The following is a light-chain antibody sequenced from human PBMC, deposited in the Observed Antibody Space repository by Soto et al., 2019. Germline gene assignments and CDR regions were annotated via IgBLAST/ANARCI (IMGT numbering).Light chain of an antibody. CDR1: QSVSTN. Sequence: EIVMTQSPATLSVSPGERATLSCRASQSVSTNLAWYQQKPGQAPRLLIYGTSTRATGIPARFSGSGSGKEFTLTISSLQSEDFGVYYCQQYNNWPITFGQGTRLEIK. V-gene: IGKV3-15*01. CDR2: GTS. J-gene: IGKJ5*01. CDR3: QQYNNWPIT.